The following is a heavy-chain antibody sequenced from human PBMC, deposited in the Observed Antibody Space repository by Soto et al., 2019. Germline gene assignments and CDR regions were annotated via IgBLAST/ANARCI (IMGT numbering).Heavy chain of an antibody. CDR1: GYSFTSYW. CDR2: IYPDDSDT. CDR3: ARPTYCSSTSCSPFDY. Sequence: GESLKISCKGSGYSFTSYWIAWVRQMPGKGLEWMGIIYPDDSDTRYSPSFQGQVTISADKSINTAYLQWSSLEASDTAMYYCARPTYCSSTSCSPFDYWGQGTLVTVSS. J-gene: IGHJ4*02. D-gene: IGHD2-2*01. V-gene: IGHV5-51*01.